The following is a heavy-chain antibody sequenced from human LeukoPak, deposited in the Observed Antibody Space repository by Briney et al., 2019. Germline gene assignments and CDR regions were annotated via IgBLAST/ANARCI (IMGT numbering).Heavy chain of an antibody. V-gene: IGHV3-23*01. CDR3: AEMGSYCSGGSCYPDY. Sequence: SGRSLRLSCAASGLTFSSYAMSWVRQAPGKGLEWVSTISGSGGSTYYADSVKGRFTISRDNSKNTLYLQMNCLRADDTAVYYCAEMGSYCSGGSCYPDYWGQGTLVTVSS. CDR1: GLTFSSYA. J-gene: IGHJ4*02. D-gene: IGHD2-15*01. CDR2: ISGSGGST.